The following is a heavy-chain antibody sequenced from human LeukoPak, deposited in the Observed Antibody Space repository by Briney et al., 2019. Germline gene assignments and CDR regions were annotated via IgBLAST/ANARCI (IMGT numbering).Heavy chain of an antibody. CDR2: IIPIFGTA. CDR3: ARSQIRYFDWYRGSWIDP. V-gene: IGHV1-69*05. D-gene: IGHD3-9*01. J-gene: IGHJ5*02. Sequence: SVKVSCKASGGTFSSYAISWVRQAPGQGLEWMGGIIPIFGTANYAQKFQGRVTITTDESTSTAYMELSSLRSEDTAVYYCARSQIRYFDWYRGSWIDPWGQGTLVTVSS. CDR1: GGTFSSYA.